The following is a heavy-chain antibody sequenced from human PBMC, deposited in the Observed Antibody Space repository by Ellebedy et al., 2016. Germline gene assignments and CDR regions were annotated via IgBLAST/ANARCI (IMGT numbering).Heavy chain of an antibody. V-gene: IGHV4-38-2*02. CDR3: ARNPPPNWYFDY. Sequence: SETLSLTCTVSGYSISSGCYWGWIRQPPGKGLEWIGSINIGRITFFNPSLKSRVTMSVDTSKNQFSLKLNSVTAADTAIYYCARNPPPNWYFDYWGQGSLVTVSS. D-gene: IGHD7-27*01. CDR2: INIGRIT. J-gene: IGHJ4*02. CDR1: GYSISSGCY.